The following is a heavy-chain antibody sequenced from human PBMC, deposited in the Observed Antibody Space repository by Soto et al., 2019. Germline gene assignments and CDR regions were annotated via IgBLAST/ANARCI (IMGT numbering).Heavy chain of an antibody. CDR2: ILVGGST. J-gene: IGHJ3*02. Sequence: GSLRLSCVASGFTCSSYDMSWVRQAQGKGLEWVSTILVGGSTHYPDSVKGRFTISRDNSKNTVFMQMNSLTAGDTAVYYCAKATATGGGAFDICGQGTVVTVSS. CDR3: AKATATGGGAFDI. V-gene: IGHV3-23*01. D-gene: IGHD2-8*02. CDR1: GFTCSSYD.